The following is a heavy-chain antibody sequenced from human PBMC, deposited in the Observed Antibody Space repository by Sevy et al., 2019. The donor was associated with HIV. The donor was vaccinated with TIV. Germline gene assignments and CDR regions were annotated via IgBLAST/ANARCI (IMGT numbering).Heavy chain of an antibody. CDR1: GYSFTTYW. Sequence: GESLKISCKASGYSFTTYWIGWVRQMPGKGLHWMGSIYPVDSDTIYSPSFQGQVSISADKSVTTAYLQWNSLQASDTAIYYCARLGNNEEGAFDIWGQGTMVTVSS. CDR2: IYPVDSDT. J-gene: IGHJ3*02. D-gene: IGHD2-8*01. CDR3: ARLGNNEEGAFDI. V-gene: IGHV5-51*01.